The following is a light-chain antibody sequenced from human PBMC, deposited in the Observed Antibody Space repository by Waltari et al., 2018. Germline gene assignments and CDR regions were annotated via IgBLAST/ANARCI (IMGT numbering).Light chain of an antibody. CDR2: DAS. J-gene: IGKJ1*01. V-gene: IGKV3-20*01. CDR3: QQYGNSLWT. CDR1: KGVSDNY. Sequence: EIVLTQSPGTLSLSPGDRATLTCRASKGVSDNYLAWYQQRPGQAPRLLIFDASSRATGIPDRFSGSGSGTDFTLTIRGLEPEDFAVYYCQQYGNSLWTFGQGTRVEI.